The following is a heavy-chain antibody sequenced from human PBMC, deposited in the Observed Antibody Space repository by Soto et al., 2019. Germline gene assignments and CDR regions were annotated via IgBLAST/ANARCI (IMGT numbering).Heavy chain of an antibody. CDR3: ARDFNSSGWQDY. J-gene: IGHJ4*02. D-gene: IGHD6-19*01. CDR2: IYYSGST. Sequence: QVQLQESGPGLVKPSETLSLTCTVSGGPISNYYWRWIRQPPGKGLQWIGYIYYSGSTNYNPSLESRVTISIDTSKNQFSLKLTSVTAADTAVYYCARDFNSSGWQDYWGQGTLVTVSS. CDR1: GGPISNYY. V-gene: IGHV4-59*01.